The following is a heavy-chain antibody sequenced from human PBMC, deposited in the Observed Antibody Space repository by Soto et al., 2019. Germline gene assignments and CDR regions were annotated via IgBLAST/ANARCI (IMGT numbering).Heavy chain of an antibody. Sequence: SETLSLTCAVSGASVISTKWWSWVRQSPGKGLEWIGEIHHSETTNYNPSLESRVTISIDKSKNQFSLKLSSVTAEDTAIYYCATALKNYCNGGSCYVGTPSFWGRGTQVTVSS. CDR1: GASVISTKW. D-gene: IGHD2-15*01. CDR2: IHHSETT. CDR3: ATALKNYCNGGSCYVGTPSF. J-gene: IGHJ4*02. V-gene: IGHV4-4*02.